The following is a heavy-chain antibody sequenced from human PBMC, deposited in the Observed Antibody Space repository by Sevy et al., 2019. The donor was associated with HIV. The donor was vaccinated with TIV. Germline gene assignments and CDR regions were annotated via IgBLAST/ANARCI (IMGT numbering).Heavy chain of an antibody. J-gene: IGHJ3*02. D-gene: IGHD2-8*02. CDR3: AKDRKVLLVVYAIPFDVFDI. V-gene: IGHV3-30*02. Sequence: GGSLRLSCAASGFTFSNHGMHWVRQAPGKGLEWVAFIRYDGSNEYYGDSVKGRFTISRDNSKETLYLQMNSLRPEDTAVYFCAKDRKVLLVVYAIPFDVFDIWGHGTMVTVSS. CDR2: IRYDGSNE. CDR1: GFTFSNHG.